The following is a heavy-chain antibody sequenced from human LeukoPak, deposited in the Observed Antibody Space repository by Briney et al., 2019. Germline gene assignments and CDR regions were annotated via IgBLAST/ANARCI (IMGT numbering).Heavy chain of an antibody. CDR3: ARVYYSRSYDYWYFDL. J-gene: IGHJ2*01. CDR1: AGSISSSSYF. V-gene: IGHV4-39*07. CDR2: IYYTGST. Sequence: SETLSLTCTVSAGSISSSSYFWGWVRQPPGTGLEWVGTIYYTGSTYYNPSLKSRVTISVDTSKNQFSLKLSSVTAADAAVYYCARVYYSRSYDYWYFDLWGRGTLVTVSS. D-gene: IGHD6-13*01.